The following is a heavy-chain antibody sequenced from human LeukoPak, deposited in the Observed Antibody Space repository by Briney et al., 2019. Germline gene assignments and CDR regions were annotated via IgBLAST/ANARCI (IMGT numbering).Heavy chain of an antibody. D-gene: IGHD6-13*01. CDR1: GYSISSGYY. V-gene: IGHV4-38-2*02. J-gene: IGHJ5*02. Sequence: SETLSLTCTVSGYSISSGYYWGWIRQPPGKGLERIGSIYHSGSTYYNPSLKSRVTISVDTSKNQFSLKLSSVTAADTAVYYCARQLSIAAAGMTLFDPWGQGTLVTVSS. CDR3: ARQLSIAAAGMTLFDP. CDR2: IYHSGST.